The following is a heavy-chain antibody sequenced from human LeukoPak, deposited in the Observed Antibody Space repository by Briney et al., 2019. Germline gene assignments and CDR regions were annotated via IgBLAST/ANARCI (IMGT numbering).Heavy chain of an antibody. Sequence: GGSLRLSCAASGFTFYDYGMSWVRQAPGKGLEWVSGINWNGGSTGYADSVKGRFTISRDNAKNSLYLQMNSLRAEDTAVYYCARGAGDSSWFDPWGQGTLVTVSS. CDR2: INWNGGST. V-gene: IGHV3-20*04. CDR3: ARGAGDSSWFDP. CDR1: GFTFYDYG. J-gene: IGHJ5*02. D-gene: IGHD3-22*01.